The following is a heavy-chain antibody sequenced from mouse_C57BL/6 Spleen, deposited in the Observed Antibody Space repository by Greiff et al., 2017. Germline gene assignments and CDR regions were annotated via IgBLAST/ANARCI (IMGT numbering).Heavy chain of an antibody. CDR1: GFTFSDYY. D-gene: IGHD1-1*01. Sequence: EVKLVESEGGLVQPGSSMKLSCTASGFTFSDYYMAWVRQVPEKGLEWVANINYDGSSTYYLDSLKSRFIISRDNAKNILYLQMSSMKSEDTATYYCARDGVYYGSREDWYFDVWGTGTTVTVSS. V-gene: IGHV5-16*01. J-gene: IGHJ1*03. CDR3: ARDGVYYGSREDWYFDV. CDR2: INYDGSST.